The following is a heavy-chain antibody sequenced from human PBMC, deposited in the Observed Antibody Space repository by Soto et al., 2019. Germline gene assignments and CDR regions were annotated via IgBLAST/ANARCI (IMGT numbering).Heavy chain of an antibody. CDR1: GGSISSGGYY. Sequence: QVQLQESGPGLVKPSQTLSLTCTVSGGSISSGGYYWSWIRKHPGKRLEWIGYIYYSGSTYYNPSLKSRVTISVDTSKNLFALKLSSVTAADTAVYYCASSLSPYCSSTSCPSGAFDIWGQGTMVTVSS. V-gene: IGHV4-31*03. D-gene: IGHD2-2*01. J-gene: IGHJ3*02. CDR2: IYYSGST. CDR3: ASSLSPYCSSTSCPSGAFDI.